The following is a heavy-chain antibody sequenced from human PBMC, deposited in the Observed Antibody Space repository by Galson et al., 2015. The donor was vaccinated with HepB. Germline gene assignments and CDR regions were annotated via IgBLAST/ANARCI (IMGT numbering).Heavy chain of an antibody. J-gene: IGHJ3*02. CDR2: INPSGGST. D-gene: IGHD3-22*01. CDR3: ARDGVFYDGSTDAFDI. V-gene: IGHV1-46*01. Sequence: SCKASGYTFTSYYMHWVRQAPGQGLEWMGIINPSGGSTSYAQKFQGRVTMTRDTSTSTVYMELSSLRSEDTAVYYCARDGVFYDGSTDAFDIWGQGTMVTVSS. CDR1: GYTFTSYY.